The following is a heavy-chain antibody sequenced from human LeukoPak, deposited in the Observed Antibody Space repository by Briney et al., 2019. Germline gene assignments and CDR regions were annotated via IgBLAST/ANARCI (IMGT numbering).Heavy chain of an antibody. D-gene: IGHD6-19*01. Sequence: KPSETLSLTCTVSGGSISSYYWSWIRQPPGKGLEWIGYIYYSGSTNYNPSLKSRVTISVDTSKNQFSLKLSSVTAADTAVYYCARRDQWLVLDYWGQGTLVTVSS. V-gene: IGHV4-59*08. CDR2: IYYSGST. CDR3: ARRDQWLVLDY. CDR1: GGSISSYY. J-gene: IGHJ4*02.